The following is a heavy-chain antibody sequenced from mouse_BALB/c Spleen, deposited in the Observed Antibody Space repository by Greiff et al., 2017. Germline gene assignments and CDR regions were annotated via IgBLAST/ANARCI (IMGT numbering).Heavy chain of an antibody. CDR2: ISSGGSYT. Sequence: EVKLVESGGDLVKPGGSLKLSCAASGFTFSSYGMSWVRQTPDKRLEWVATISSGGSYTYYPDSVKGRFTISRDNAKNTLYLQMSSLKSEDTAMYYCARQGYDYDDGYYCDYWGQGTTLTVSS. V-gene: IGHV5-6*01. J-gene: IGHJ2*01. CDR3: ARQGYDYDDGYYCDY. D-gene: IGHD2-4*01. CDR1: GFTFSSYG.